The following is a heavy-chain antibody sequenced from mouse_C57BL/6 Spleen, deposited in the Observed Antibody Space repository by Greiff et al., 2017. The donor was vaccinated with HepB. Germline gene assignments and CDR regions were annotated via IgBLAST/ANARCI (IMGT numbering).Heavy chain of an antibody. J-gene: IGHJ3*01. CDR2: ISSGGDYI. V-gene: IGHV5-9-1*02. CDR1: GFTFSSYA. CDR3: TREGDDDGYLAY. D-gene: IGHD2-3*01. Sequence: EVQGVESGEGLVKPGGSLKLSCAASGFTFSSYAMSWVRQTPEKRLEWVAYISSGGDYIYYADTVKGRFTISRDNARNTLYLQMSSLKSEDTAMYYCTREGDDDGYLAYWGQGTLVTVSA.